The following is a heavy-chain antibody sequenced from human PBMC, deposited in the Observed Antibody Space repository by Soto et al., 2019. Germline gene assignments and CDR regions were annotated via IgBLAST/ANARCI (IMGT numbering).Heavy chain of an antibody. CDR3: ARGPRNAPMIRGIIAVFGL. V-gene: IGHV4-34*01. J-gene: IGHJ5*02. CDR2: INHAGDT. Sequence: SECRSRTRAFSSASFNNNGWSWIRQSSGKGLDWIGDINHAGDTYYNPSLKSRLVISVDTSKSQFSLRLSSVTAADTAVYYCARGPRNAPMIRGIIAVFGLWGQGTLVTVSS. D-gene: IGHD3-10*01. CDR1: SASFNNNG.